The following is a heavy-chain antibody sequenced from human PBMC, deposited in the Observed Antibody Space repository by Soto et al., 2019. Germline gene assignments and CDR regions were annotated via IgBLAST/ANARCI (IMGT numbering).Heavy chain of an antibody. CDR3: ASGSGSYDAFDI. CDR2: IYYSGST. Sequence: SETLSLTCAVSGGSISSGGYSWSWIRQHQGKGLEWIGYIYYSGSTYYNPSLKSRVTISVYTSKNQFSLKLSSVTAADTAVYYCASGSGSYDAFDIWGQGTMVTVSS. CDR1: GGSISSGGYS. V-gene: IGHV4-31*11. D-gene: IGHD3-10*01. J-gene: IGHJ3*02.